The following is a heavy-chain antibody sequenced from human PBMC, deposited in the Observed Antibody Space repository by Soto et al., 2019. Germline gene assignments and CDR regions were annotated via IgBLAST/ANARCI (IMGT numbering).Heavy chain of an antibody. CDR2: ISGSGGST. Sequence: PGGSLRLSCAASGFTFSSYAMSWVRQAPGKGLEWVSAISGSGGSTYYADSVKGRFTISRDNSKNTLYLQMNSLRAEDTAVYYCAIGENYCNNGVCYTGNHDYWGQGTLVTVPS. CDR1: GFTFSSYA. D-gene: IGHD2-8*01. CDR3: AIGENYCNNGVCYTGNHDY. J-gene: IGHJ4*02. V-gene: IGHV3-23*01.